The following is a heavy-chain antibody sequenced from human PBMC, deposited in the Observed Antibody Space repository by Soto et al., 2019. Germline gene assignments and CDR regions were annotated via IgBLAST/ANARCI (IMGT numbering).Heavy chain of an antibody. Sequence: GGSLRLSCAASVFTFSSYGMHWVRQAPGKGLEWVAVISYDGSNKYYADSVKGRFTISRDNSKNTLYLQMNSLRAEDTAVYYCAKGGSVAGTYYYGMDVWGQGTTVTVSS. V-gene: IGHV3-30*18. CDR3: AKGGSVAGTYYYGMDV. J-gene: IGHJ6*02. CDR1: VFTFSSYG. CDR2: ISYDGSNK. D-gene: IGHD6-19*01.